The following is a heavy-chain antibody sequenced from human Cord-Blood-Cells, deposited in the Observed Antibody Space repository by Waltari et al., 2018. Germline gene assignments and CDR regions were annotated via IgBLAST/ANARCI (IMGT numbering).Heavy chain of an antibody. CDR3: ARDKAGTTQGAFDI. CDR2: ISYDGSNK. J-gene: IGHJ3*02. V-gene: IGHV3-30-3*01. CDR1: GFTFSSYA. Sequence: QVQLVESGGGVVQPGRSLRLSCAASGFTFSSYAMHWVRQAPGKGLEWVAVISYDGSNKYYADSVKGRFTISRDNSKNTLYLQMNSLRAEDTAMYYCARDKAGTTQGAFDIWGQGTMVTVSS. D-gene: IGHD1-1*01.